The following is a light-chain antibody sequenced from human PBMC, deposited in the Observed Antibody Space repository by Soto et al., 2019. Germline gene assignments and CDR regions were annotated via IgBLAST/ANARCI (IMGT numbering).Light chain of an antibody. CDR3: QQYDSSPWT. J-gene: IGKJ1*01. Sequence: EIVLTQSPGTLSLSPGERATLSCRASQSVSSSYLAWYQQKPGQAPRLLIYGVSSRATSIPDRFSGSGSGTDFTLTISRLEPEDFAVYYCQQYDSSPWTFGQGTKVEIK. CDR2: GVS. V-gene: IGKV3-20*01. CDR1: QSVSSSY.